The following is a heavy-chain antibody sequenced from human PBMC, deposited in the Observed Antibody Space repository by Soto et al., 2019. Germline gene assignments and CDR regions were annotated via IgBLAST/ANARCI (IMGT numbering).Heavy chain of an antibody. CDR1: GGTFSSYA. V-gene: IGHV1-69*01. D-gene: IGHD3-16*02. J-gene: IGHJ3*02. CDR3: ARSHYDYVWGSYRSPVPDAFDI. CDR2: IIPIFGTA. Sequence: QVQLVQSGAEVKKPGSSVKVSCKASGGTFSSYAISWVRQAPGQWLEWMGGIIPIFGTANYAQKFQGRVTITADESTSTAYMELSSLRSEDTAVYYCARSHYDYVWGSYRSPVPDAFDIWGQGTMVTVSS.